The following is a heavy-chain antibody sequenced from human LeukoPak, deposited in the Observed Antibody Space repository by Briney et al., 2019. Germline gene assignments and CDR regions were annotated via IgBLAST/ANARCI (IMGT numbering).Heavy chain of an antibody. CDR3: AKDVYYYDSSGNFDY. V-gene: IGHV3-23*01. CDR2: ISGSGGST. CDR1: GFTFSSYG. D-gene: IGHD3-22*01. Sequence: GGSLRLSCAASGFTFSSYGMHWVRQAPGKGLEWVSAISGSGGSTYYADSVKGRFTISRDNSKNTLYLQMNSLRAEDTAVYYCAKDVYYYDSSGNFDYWGQGTLVTVSS. J-gene: IGHJ4*02.